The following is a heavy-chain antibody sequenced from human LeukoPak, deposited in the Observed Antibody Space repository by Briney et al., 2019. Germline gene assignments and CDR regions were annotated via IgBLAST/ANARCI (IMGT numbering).Heavy chain of an antibody. Sequence: PSETLTLTCIVSGGSISSDSHYWGWIRQPPGKGLEWIGTMYYSGNTYYNPSLKSRVTISVDASKNQFSLRLSSVTAADTAVYFCARHPSSAWHADYWGQGTLVTVSS. V-gene: IGHV4-39*01. CDR1: GGSISSDSHY. CDR2: MYYSGNT. D-gene: IGHD6-25*01. CDR3: ARHPSSAWHADY. J-gene: IGHJ4*02.